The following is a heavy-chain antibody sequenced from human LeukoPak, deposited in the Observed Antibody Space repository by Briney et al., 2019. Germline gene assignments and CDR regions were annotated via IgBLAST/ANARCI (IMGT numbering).Heavy chain of an antibody. CDR1: GFTVSSNY. D-gene: IGHD3-10*01. Sequence: GGSLRLSCAASGFTVSSNYMSWVRQAPGKGLEWVSVIYSGGSTYYADSVKGRFTIYRDNSKNTLYLQMNSLRAEDTAVYYCARDVGYYGSGSYYGLPHQYYYGMDVWGQGTTVTVSS. V-gene: IGHV3-66*01. CDR2: IYSGGST. CDR3: ARDVGYYGSGSYYGLPHQYYYGMDV. J-gene: IGHJ6*02.